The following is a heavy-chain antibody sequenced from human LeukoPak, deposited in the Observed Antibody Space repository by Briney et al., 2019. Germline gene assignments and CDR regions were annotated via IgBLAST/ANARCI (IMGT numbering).Heavy chain of an antibody. CDR2: ISSSGSTI. D-gene: IGHD1-26*01. V-gene: IGHV3-48*03. CDR1: GFTFSHYE. J-gene: IGHJ4*02. Sequence: GGSLRLSCAASGFTFSHYEMNWVRQAPGKGLEWVSYISSSGSTIYYGDSVKGRFTISRDNAKNSLYLQMNSLRAEDTAVYYCARDQVPYSGSSQYYFDYWGQGTLVTVSS. CDR3: ARDQVPYSGSSQYYFDY.